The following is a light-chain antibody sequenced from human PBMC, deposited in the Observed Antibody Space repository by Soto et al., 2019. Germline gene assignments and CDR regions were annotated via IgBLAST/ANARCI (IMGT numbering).Light chain of an antibody. CDR3: LQYNGYSPST. CDR2: DAS. J-gene: IGKJ1*01. V-gene: IGKV1-5*01. CDR1: QTISGW. Sequence: DIQMTQSPSTLSASVGDTVTITCRASQTISGWLAWYQQRPGKAPNLLIFDASTLESGVPSRFSGSGSGTTFTLTISSLQSDDFATYYCLQYNGYSPSTFGQGTKVDIK.